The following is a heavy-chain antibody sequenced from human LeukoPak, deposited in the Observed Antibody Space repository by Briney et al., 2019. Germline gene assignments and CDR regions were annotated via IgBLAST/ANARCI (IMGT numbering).Heavy chain of an antibody. V-gene: IGHV4-39*01. CDR2: VFKTGKT. CDR3: ARIQGEIVIVSAAIGP. J-gene: IGHJ5*02. D-gene: IGHD2-2*02. Sequence: PSETLSLTCTVSGGSISSYYWGWIRQSPEKGLEWIGSVFKTGKTYYNPSLRSRVTMSVDTSKNQFSLRLTAVTAADTAVYYCARIQGEIVIVSAAIGPWGQGTLVSVSS. CDR1: GGSISSYY.